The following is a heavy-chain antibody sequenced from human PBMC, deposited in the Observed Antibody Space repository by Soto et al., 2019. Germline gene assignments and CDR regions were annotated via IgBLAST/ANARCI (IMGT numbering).Heavy chain of an antibody. Sequence: QVQLVESGGGVVQPGRSLRLSCAVSGFTVSTYGMHWVRQAPGKGLEWVAVISRDGGTKYYADSVKGRFTISRDNSRNTLLLEMNSLRGDGMAVYCCTGEVAAGYWGQGTLVTVSS. CDR3: TGEVAAGY. D-gene: IGHD2-8*02. J-gene: IGHJ4*02. V-gene: IGHV3-30*03. CDR2: ISRDGGTK. CDR1: GFTVSTYG.